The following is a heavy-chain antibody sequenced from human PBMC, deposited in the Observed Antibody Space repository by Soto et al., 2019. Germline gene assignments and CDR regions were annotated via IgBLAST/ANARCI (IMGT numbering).Heavy chain of an antibody. V-gene: IGHV1-46*03. D-gene: IGHD1-20*01. CDR1: EYTFTSYY. CDR2: INPSGGST. Sequence: GASVKVSCKASEYTFTSYYMHWVRQAPGQGLEWMGIINPSGGSTSYAQKFQGRVTMTRDTSTSTVYMELSSLRSEDTAVYYCARGPYNWNLPYYYYYYYMDVWGKGTTVTVSS. CDR3: ARGPYNWNLPYYYYYYYMDV. J-gene: IGHJ6*03.